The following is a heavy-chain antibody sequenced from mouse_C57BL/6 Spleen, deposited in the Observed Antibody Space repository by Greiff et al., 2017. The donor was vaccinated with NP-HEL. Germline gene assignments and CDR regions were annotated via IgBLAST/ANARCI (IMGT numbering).Heavy chain of an antibody. CDR1: GYSITSGYY. CDR3: AREGYDYDGDYFDY. Sequence: DVKLVESGPGLVKPSQSLSLTCSVTGYSITSGYYWNWIRQFPGNKLEWMGYISYDGSNNYNPSLKNRISITRDTSKNQFFLKLNSVTTEDTATYYCAREGYDYDGDYFDYWGQGTTLTVSS. CDR2: ISYDGSN. D-gene: IGHD2-4*01. V-gene: IGHV3-6*01. J-gene: IGHJ2*01.